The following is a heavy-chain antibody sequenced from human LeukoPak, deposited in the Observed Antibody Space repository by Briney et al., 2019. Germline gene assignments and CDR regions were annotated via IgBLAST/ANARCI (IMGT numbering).Heavy chain of an antibody. CDR1: GGTFSSYA. V-gene: IGHV1-69*04. CDR3: AATYDSSGYYRTYFDY. D-gene: IGHD3-22*01. CDR2: IIPILGIA. J-gene: IGHJ4*02. Sequence: ASVKVSCKASGGTFSSYAISWVRQAPGQGLERMGRIIPILGIANYAQKFQGRVTITADKSTSTAYMELSSLRSEDTAVYYCAATYDSSGYYRTYFDYWGQGTLVTVSS.